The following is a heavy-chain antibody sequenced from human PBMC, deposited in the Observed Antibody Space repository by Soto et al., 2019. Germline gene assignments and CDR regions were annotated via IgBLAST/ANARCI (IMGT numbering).Heavy chain of an antibody. Sequence: PGGSMSLSWAPDGSTLSIYATRCVRPAHGKGLGWVAVISNDGSNNYYAAFVTGRLTVSRGHAQNAAYLQMSSLRAEDTAVGYCARESDSGTSDYWGQGTLVTVS. V-gene: IGHV3-30-3*01. J-gene: IGHJ4*02. CDR1: GSTLSIYA. CDR2: ISNDGSNN. CDR3: ARESDSGTSDY. D-gene: IGHD6-19*01.